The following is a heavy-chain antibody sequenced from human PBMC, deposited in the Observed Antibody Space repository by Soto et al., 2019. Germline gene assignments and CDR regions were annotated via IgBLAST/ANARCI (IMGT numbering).Heavy chain of an antibody. CDR3: ARPQLYCSSTSCSSMDV. V-gene: IGHV1-8*01. CDR1: GYTFTSYD. CDR2: MNPNSGNT. J-gene: IGHJ6*02. D-gene: IGHD2-2*01. Sequence: ASVKVSCKAPGYTFTSYDINWVRQATGQGLEWMGWMNPNSGNTGYAQKFQGRVTMTRNTSISTAYMELSSLRSEDTAVYYCARPQLYCSSTSCSSMDVWGQGTTVTVSS.